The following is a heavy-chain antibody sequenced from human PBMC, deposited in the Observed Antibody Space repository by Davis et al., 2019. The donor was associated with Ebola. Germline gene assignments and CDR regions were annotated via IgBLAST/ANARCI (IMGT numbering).Heavy chain of an antibody. D-gene: IGHD6-25*01. CDR3: ARVLATAATFDY. CDR1: GGSITGYY. Sequence: SETLSLTCTVSGGSITGYYWSWIRQPPGKGLEWIGYVYHTGGTEYNPSLKSRVTISVDMSKNQFSLKLTSVTAADTAVYYCARVLATAATFDYWGQGVPVTVSS. V-gene: IGHV4-59*13. CDR2: VYHTGGT. J-gene: IGHJ4*02.